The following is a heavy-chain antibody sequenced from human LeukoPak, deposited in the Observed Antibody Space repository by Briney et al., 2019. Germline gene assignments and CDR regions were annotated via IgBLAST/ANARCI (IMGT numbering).Heavy chain of an antibody. CDR3: ARDVLPEKDGYRFDY. J-gene: IGHJ4*02. CDR1: GGTFSSYA. CDR2: IIPIFGTA. D-gene: IGHD5-24*01. V-gene: IGHV1-69*06. Sequence: GASVKVSCKASGGTFSSYAISWVRQAPGQGLEWMGGIIPIFGTANYAQKFQGRVTITADKSTSTAYMELSSLRSEDTAVYYCARDVLPEKDGYRFDYWGQGTLVTVSS.